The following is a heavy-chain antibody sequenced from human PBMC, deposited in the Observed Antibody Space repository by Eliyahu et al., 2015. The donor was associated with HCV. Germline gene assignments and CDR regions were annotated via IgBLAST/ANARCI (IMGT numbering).Heavy chain of an antibody. CDR3: AQNWGMYYSDY. D-gene: IGHD7-27*01. CDR2: IRNKADNYVT. Sequence: EVQLVESGGGLVQPGGSLKLSCATSGLTFSGTAVHWVRQAPGKGLXWVGRIRNKADNYVTAYAASVEGRFTISRDDSRNTAYLQMNSLKTEDTAVYFCAQNWGMYYSDYWGQGTLVTVSS. J-gene: IGHJ4*02. CDR1: GLTFSGTA. V-gene: IGHV3-73*02.